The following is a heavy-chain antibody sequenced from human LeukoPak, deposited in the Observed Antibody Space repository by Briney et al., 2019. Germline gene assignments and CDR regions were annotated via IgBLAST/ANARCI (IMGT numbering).Heavy chain of an antibody. Sequence: GGSLRLSCAASGFTVSSNYMSWVRQAPGKGLEWVSVIYSGGSTYYADSVKGRFTISRDNSKNTLYLQMNSLRAEDTAVYYCAKADIVVVPAALGYYYYMDVWGKGTTVTVSS. J-gene: IGHJ6*03. CDR2: IYSGGST. V-gene: IGHV3-66*01. D-gene: IGHD2-2*01. CDR3: AKADIVVVPAALGYYYYMDV. CDR1: GFTVSSNY.